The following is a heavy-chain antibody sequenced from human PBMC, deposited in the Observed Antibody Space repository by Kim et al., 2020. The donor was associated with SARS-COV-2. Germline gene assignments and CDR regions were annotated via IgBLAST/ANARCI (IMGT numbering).Heavy chain of an antibody. J-gene: IGHJ4*02. V-gene: IGHV3-33*01. D-gene: IGHD3-10*01. CDR3: ARDSVMVRGPFDY. Sequence: CADAVKGRFTISRDDSKNTLYLQMNSLRAEDTAVYYCARDSVMVRGPFDYWGQGTLVTVSS.